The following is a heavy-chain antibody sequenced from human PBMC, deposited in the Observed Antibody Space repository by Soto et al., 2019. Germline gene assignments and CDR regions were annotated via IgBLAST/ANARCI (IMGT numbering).Heavy chain of an antibody. Sequence: LSQTLSLTCAISGDSVSSNSAAWNWIRQSPSRGLEWLGRTYYRSKWYNDYAVSVKSRITINPDTSKNQFSLQLNSVTPEDTAVNYCARGAQLVFGQYNWFDPSGQGTLVTVSS. V-gene: IGHV6-1*01. CDR1: GDSVSSNSAA. J-gene: IGHJ5*02. CDR2: TYYRSKWYN. D-gene: IGHD6-6*01. CDR3: ARGAQLVFGQYNWFDP.